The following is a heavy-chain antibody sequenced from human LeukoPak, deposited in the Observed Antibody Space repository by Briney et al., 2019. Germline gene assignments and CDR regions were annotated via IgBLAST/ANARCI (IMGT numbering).Heavy chain of an antibody. J-gene: IGHJ4*02. Sequence: GGSLRLSCAGSGFAFESFTMTWVRQAPGKGLEWVSLISATSSDIDYAESVRGRFTISRDNAKNSLFLQMDSLRVEDTAIYYCAKGLFSAYDKYLDSWGQGTLVTVSS. V-gene: IGHV3-21*04. CDR3: AKGLFSAYDKYLDS. CDR1: GFAFESFT. D-gene: IGHD5-12*01. CDR2: ISATSSDI.